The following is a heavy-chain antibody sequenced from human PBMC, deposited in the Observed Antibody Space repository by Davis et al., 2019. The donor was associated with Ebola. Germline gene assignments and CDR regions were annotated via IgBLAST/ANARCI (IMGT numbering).Heavy chain of an antibody. CDR2: IYYLGST. Sequence: MPSDTLSLTGTVPGGSISSYDWGGIRQPPGKGLEWSGSIYYLGSTNYNPSLKSRVPISVDTSKNQFSLKLSSVTAADTAVYYCARDVRMATTYWGQGTLVTVSS. J-gene: IGHJ4*02. CDR3: ARDVRMATTY. V-gene: IGHV4-39*07. D-gene: IGHD5-24*01. CDR1: GGSISSYD.